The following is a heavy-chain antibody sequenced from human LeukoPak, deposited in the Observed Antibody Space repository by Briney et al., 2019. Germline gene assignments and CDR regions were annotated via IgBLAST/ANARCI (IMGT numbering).Heavy chain of an antibody. J-gene: IGHJ4*02. D-gene: IGHD5-12*01. CDR3: ARGEGDSGYDSPPRIFDY. V-gene: IGHV1-69*06. CDR1: GGTFSSYA. CDR2: IIPIFGTA. Sequence: SVKVSCKASGGTFSSYAISWVRQAPGQGLEWMGGIIPIFGTANYAQKFQGRVTITADKSTSTAYMELSSLRSEDTVVYYCARGEGDSGYDSPPRIFDYWGQGTLVTVSS.